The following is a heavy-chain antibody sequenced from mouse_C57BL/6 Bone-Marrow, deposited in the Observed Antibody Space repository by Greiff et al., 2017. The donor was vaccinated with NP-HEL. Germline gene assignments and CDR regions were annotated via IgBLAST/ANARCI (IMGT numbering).Heavy chain of an antibody. J-gene: IGHJ1*03. CDR1: GYSFTGYY. CDR2: INPSTGGT. CDR3: ARKSYYGSSFDV. D-gene: IGHD1-1*01. V-gene: IGHV1-42*01. Sequence: VQLQQSGPELVKPGASVKISCKASGYSFTGYYMNWVKQSPEKSLEWIGEINPSTGGTTYNQKFKAKATLTVDKSSSTAYMQLKSLTSEDSAVYYCARKSYYGSSFDVWGTGTTVTVSS.